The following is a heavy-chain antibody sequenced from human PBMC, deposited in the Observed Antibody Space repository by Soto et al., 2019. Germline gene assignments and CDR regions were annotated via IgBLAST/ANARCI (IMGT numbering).Heavy chain of an antibody. D-gene: IGHD6-13*01. J-gene: IGHJ5*02. V-gene: IGHV4-34*01. CDR1: GGSFSGYY. Sequence: SETLCLTCAVYGGSFSGYYWSWIRQPPGKGLEWIGEINHSGSTNYNPSLKSRVTISVDTSKNQFSLKLSSVTAADTAVYYCARGRVGAAAGSGSTFDPWGQGTLVT. CDR3: ARGRVGAAAGSGSTFDP. CDR2: INHSGST.